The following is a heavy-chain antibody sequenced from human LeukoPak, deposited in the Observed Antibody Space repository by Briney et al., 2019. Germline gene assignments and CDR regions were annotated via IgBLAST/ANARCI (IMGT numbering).Heavy chain of an antibody. CDR3: ARRDDSSGYHKIFDY. V-gene: IGHV4-39*01. D-gene: IGHD3-22*01. CDR1: GGSISSGPYY. CDR2: IYYGENT. J-gene: IGHJ4*02. Sequence: SETLSLTCTVSGGSISSGPYYWGWIRQPPGKGLEWIGNIYYGENTYYNPSLKSRVTISIDTSNNQFYLKLSSLTAADTAVYYCARRDDSSGYHKIFDYWGQGTLVTVSS.